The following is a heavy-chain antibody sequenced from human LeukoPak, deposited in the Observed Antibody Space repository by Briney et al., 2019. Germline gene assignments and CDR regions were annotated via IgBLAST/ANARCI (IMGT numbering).Heavy chain of an antibody. J-gene: IGHJ4*02. D-gene: IGHD6-13*01. CDR2: INGDGSTT. CDR1: GFTFSRYY. CDR3: TRVFVGDEYSSSGY. V-gene: IGHV3-74*01. Sequence: GGSLILSWAASGFTFSRYYMHWLRQPAGKGLVWVSRINGDGSTTTYAYSVKGRFTISRDNAKNTLYLQMNSLKVEETAVYYCTRVFVGDEYSSSGYWGQGTLVTVSS.